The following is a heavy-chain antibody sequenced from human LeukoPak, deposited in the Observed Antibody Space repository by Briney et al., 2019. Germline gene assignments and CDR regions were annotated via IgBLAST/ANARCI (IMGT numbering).Heavy chain of an antibody. V-gene: IGHV4-39*01. CDR3: ARLRRTSMGYDSRVGRNWFDP. Sequence: PSETLSHTCTAPGGSISSSSYYWGWIRQPPGRGLEWIRSIYYSGSTYYNPSLKSRVTISVDTSKNQFSLKLSSVTAADTAVYYCARLRRTSMGYDSRVGRNWFDPWGQGTLVTVSS. CDR1: GGSISSSSYY. CDR2: IYYSGST. D-gene: IGHD3-22*01. J-gene: IGHJ5*02.